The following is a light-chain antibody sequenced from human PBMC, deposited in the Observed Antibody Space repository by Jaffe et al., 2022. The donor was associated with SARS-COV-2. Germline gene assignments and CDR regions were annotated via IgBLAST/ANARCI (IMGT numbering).Light chain of an antibody. CDR1: SSDIGSHNY. CDR2: EVT. V-gene: IGLV2-14*03. J-gene: IGLJ2*01. Sequence: QSALTQPASVSGSPGQSITISCTGTSSDIGSHNYVSWYQQHPGKAPKLMIYEVTNRPSGVSTRFSGSRSGNTASLTISGLQADDEAVYYCASYTSRNTHIFGGGTELTVL. CDR3: ASYTSRNTHI.